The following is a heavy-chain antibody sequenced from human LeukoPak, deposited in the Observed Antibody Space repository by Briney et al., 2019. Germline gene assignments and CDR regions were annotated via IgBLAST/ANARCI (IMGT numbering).Heavy chain of an antibody. CDR3: ARALEVLRYFDWLFPFDY. D-gene: IGHD3-9*01. Sequence: GGSLRLSCAASGFTFSSYWMSWVCQAPGKGLEWVANIKQDGSEKYYVDSVKGRFTISRDNAKNSLYLQMNSLRAEDTAVYYCARALEVLRYFDWLFPFDYWGQGTLVTVSS. CDR1: GFTFSSYW. V-gene: IGHV3-7*01. CDR2: IKQDGSEK. J-gene: IGHJ4*02.